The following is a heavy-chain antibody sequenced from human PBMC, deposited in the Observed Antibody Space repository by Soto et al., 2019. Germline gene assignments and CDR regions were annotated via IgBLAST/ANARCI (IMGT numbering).Heavy chain of an antibody. J-gene: IGHJ4*02. V-gene: IGHV1-69*13. CDR1: VGTFSSYA. CDR3: ARNTYYYDSSGYYPREPFDY. D-gene: IGHD3-22*01. CDR2: IIPIFGTA. Sequence: SVKVSCKASVGTFSSYAISWVRQAPGQGLEWMGGIIPIFGTANYAQKFQGRVTITADESTSTAYMELSSLRSEDTAVYYCARNTYYYDSSGYYPREPFDYWGQGTLVTVSS.